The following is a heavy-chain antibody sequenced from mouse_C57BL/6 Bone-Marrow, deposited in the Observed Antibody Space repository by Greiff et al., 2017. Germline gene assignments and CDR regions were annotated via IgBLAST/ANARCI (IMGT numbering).Heavy chain of an antibody. J-gene: IGHJ2*01. D-gene: IGHD3-2*02. CDR1: GYTFTDYY. V-gene: IGHV1-76*01. Sequence: QVQLQQSGAELVRPGASVKLSCKASGYTFTDYYINWVKQRPGQGLEWIARIYPGSGNTYYNEKFKGKATLTAEKSSSTAYMQLSSLTSEDSAVYFCASGSSGYSYYFDYWGQGTTRTVSS. CDR2: IYPGSGNT. CDR3: ASGSSGYSYYFDY.